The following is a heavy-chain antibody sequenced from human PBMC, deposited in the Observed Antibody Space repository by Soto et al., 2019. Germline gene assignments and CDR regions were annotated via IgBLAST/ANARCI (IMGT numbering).Heavy chain of an antibody. CDR1: GGSISSYY. Sequence: SETLSLTCTVSGGSISSYYWSWIRQPPGKGLEWIGYIYYSGSTNYNPSLKSRVTISVDASKNQFSLKLSSVTAADTAVYYRARDLFKWCGEPSNWFDPWGQGTLVTVSS. CDR2: IYYSGST. D-gene: IGHD3-10*01. CDR3: ARDLFKWCGEPSNWFDP. J-gene: IGHJ5*02. V-gene: IGHV4-59*01.